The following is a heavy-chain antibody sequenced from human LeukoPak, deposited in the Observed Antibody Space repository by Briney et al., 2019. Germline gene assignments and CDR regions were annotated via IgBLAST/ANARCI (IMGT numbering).Heavy chain of an antibody. Sequence: PGGSLTLSCAASGFSISSFWMSWVRQSPGKGREWVANIKNDGGETHHLDPMSGVSTTSRKNTNNSPYMLTTSPTAEDAGSYYCATSGQSNPNWGQGTLVSVSS. D-gene: IGHD6-19*01. J-gene: IGHJ4*02. CDR2: IKNDGGET. V-gene: IGHV3-7*01. CDR1: GFSISSFW. CDR3: ATSGQSNPN.